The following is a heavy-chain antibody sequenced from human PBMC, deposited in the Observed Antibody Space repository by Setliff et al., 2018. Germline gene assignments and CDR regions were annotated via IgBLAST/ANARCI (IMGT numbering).Heavy chain of an antibody. J-gene: IGHJ6*03. CDR1: GGSISSRTYY. CDR2: IYTSWST. D-gene: IGHD3-3*01. Sequence: PSETLSLTCNVSGGSISSRTYYWSWIRQPAGKGLEWIGQIYTSWSTNYNPSLKSRVTISLDTSKNQFSLSLTSVTAEDTAVYYCARMSGFQYIDVWGKGTTVTVSS. CDR3: ARMSGFQYIDV. V-gene: IGHV4-61*09.